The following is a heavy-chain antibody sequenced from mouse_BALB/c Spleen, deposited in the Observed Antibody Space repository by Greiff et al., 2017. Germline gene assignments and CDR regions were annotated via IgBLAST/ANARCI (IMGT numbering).Heavy chain of an antibody. CDR2: ISNGGGST. Sequence: DVQLQESGGGLVQPGGSLKLSCAASGFTFSSYTMSWVRQTPEKRLEWVAYISNGGGSTYYPDTVKGRFTISRDNAKNTLYLQMSSLKSEDTAMYYCARHYGSSTFYAMDYWGQGTSVTVSS. D-gene: IGHD1-1*01. CDR3: ARHYGSSTFYAMDY. CDR1: GFTFSSYT. V-gene: IGHV5-12-2*01. J-gene: IGHJ4*01.